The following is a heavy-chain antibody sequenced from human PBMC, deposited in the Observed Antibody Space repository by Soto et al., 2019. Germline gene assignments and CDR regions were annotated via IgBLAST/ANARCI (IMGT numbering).Heavy chain of an antibody. V-gene: IGHV4-39*01. J-gene: IGHJ4*02. CDR2: IYYSGST. D-gene: IGHD3-22*01. Sequence: QLQLQESGPGLVKPSETLSLTCTVSGGSISSSSYYWDWIRQPPGKGLEWIGRIYYSGSTDYNPSLKSRVTISVDTSQTQFSLKLSSVTAADTAVYYCARRGRSGYRLIDYWGQGTLVTVSS. CDR1: GGSISSSSYY. CDR3: ARRGRSGYRLIDY.